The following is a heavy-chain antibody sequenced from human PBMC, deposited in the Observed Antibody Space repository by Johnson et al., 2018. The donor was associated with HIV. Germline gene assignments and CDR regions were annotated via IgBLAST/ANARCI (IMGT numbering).Heavy chain of an antibody. CDR2: IWYDGSNK. J-gene: IGHJ3*02. D-gene: IGHD4-23*01. CDR3: AKDFSMWVVTRGDAFDI. Sequence: VQLVESGGGVVQPGRSLRLSCAASGFTFSSYGMHWVRQAPGKGLEWVAVIWYDGSNKYYADSVKGRFTISRDNSKNTLHLQMNSLRAEDTALYYCAKDFSMWVVTRGDAFDIWGQGTMVTVSS. CDR1: GFTFSSYG. V-gene: IGHV3-33*06.